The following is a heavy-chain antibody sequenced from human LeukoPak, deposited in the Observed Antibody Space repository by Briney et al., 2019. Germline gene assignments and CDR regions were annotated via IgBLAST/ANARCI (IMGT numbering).Heavy chain of an antibody. D-gene: IGHD3-22*01. CDR3: AREAIYGNYYDSSGHFNWFDP. J-gene: IGHJ5*02. V-gene: IGHV1-2*02. CDR2: MNPKSGGT. CDR1: GYTFTGYY. Sequence: ASVKVSCKASGYTFTGYYMHWVRQAPGQGLEWMGWMNPKSGGTKYAQKFQGRGTMTRDTSISTAYMEMTRLRSDDTAVYYCAREAIYGNYYDSSGHFNWFDPWGQGTLVTVSS.